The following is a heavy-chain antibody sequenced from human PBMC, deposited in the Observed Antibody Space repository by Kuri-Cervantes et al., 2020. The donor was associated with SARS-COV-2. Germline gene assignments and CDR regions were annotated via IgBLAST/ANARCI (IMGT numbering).Heavy chain of an antibody. CDR3: AREYYGSGSSAY. D-gene: IGHD3-10*01. V-gene: IGHV1-2*02. CDR1: GYTFTGYY. CDR2: INPNSGGT. Sequence: ASVKVSCKASGYTFTGYYMHWVRQAPGQGLGRMGWINPNSGGTNYAQKFQGRVTMTRDTSISTAYMELSRLRSDDTAVYYCAREYYGSGSSAYWGQGTLVTVSS. J-gene: IGHJ4*02.